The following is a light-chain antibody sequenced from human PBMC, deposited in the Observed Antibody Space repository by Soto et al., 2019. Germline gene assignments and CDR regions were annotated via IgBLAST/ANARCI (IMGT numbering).Light chain of an antibody. CDR3: QQYHDLRPYT. CDR1: QSVGTN. J-gene: IGKJ2*01. CDR2: GAS. V-gene: IGKV3-15*01. Sequence: EIVMTQSPGTLSVTPGERATLSCRASQSVGTNLAWYQQSPGQVPRLLIYGASTRATGIPARFSASRSGTECTLTLSRLQFEDFAVYYCQQYHDLRPYTFGQRTKLETK.